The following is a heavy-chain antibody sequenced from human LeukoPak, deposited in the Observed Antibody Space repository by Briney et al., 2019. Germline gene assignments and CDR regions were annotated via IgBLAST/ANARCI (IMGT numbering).Heavy chain of an antibody. CDR3: ARHLGYSSSHTDY. V-gene: IGHV3-23*01. CDR2: ISHSGAST. D-gene: IGHD6-13*01. CDR1: GFTFSSYA. J-gene: IGHJ4*02. Sequence: GGSLRLSCAASGFTFSSYAMSWVRQAPGKGLEWVWAISHSGASTNYADSVKGRFTIARDNSKNTLFLQMHSLRADDTAVYYCARHLGYSSSHTDYWGQGTRVAVSS.